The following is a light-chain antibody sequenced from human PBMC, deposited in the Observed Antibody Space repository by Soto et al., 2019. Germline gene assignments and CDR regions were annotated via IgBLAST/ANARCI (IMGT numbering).Light chain of an antibody. CDR2: GAS. J-gene: IGKJ5*01. CDR1: QSIGKH. Sequence: DIHMTQSPSFLSASVGDRVTITCRASQSIGKHLNWYQQKPGKAPKFLIYGASTLQSGVPSRFTGSGSGTDFTLTVNSLQAEDFAIYYCQQSYSSPTTFGQGTRLEI. V-gene: IGKV1-39*01. CDR3: QQSYSSPTT.